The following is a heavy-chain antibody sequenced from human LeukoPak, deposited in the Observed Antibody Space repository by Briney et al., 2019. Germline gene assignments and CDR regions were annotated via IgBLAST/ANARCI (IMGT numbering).Heavy chain of an antibody. D-gene: IGHD3-10*01. V-gene: IGHV3-23*01. CDR1: GFTFSSYA. CDR2: ITGSGEST. J-gene: IGHJ4*02. CDR3: AKGTSASGTYYPAWNY. Sequence: GASLRLSCAASGFTFSSYAMSWVRQAPGKGLEWVSTITGSGESTYYADSVKGRFTISRDSSKNTLYLQMNSLRAEDTAVYYCAKGTSASGTYYPAWNYWGQGTLVTVSS.